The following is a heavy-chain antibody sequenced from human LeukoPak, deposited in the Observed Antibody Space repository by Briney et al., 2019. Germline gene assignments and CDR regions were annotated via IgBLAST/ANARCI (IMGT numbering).Heavy chain of an antibody. J-gene: IGHJ3*02. CDR1: GGSISSSNYY. V-gene: IGHV4-39*01. CDR2: FYYSGRT. CDR3: SRHVADILIAYYSMGAFEI. D-gene: IGHD3-9*01. Sequence: SETLSLTCTVSGGSISSSNYYWGWLRQPPGKGLEWIASFYYSGRTYYNPSLKSRVTISVDTSKNQFSLKLSSVTAKDTAVYYCSRHVADILIAYYSMGAFEIWGRGTLVTVSS.